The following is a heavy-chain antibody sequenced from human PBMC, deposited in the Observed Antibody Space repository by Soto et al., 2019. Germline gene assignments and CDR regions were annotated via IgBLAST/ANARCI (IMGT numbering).Heavy chain of an antibody. V-gene: IGHV3-30*18. D-gene: IGHD3-10*01. CDR1: GFTFSSYG. CDR2: ISYDGSNK. CDR3: AKDLGDGPFDY. J-gene: IGHJ4*02. Sequence: QVQLVESGGGVVQPGRSMRLSCAASGFTFSSYGMHWVRQAPGKGLEWVAVISYDGSNKYYADSVKGRFTISRDNSKHTLYLQMNSLRAEDTAVYYCAKDLGDGPFDYWGQGTLVTVSS.